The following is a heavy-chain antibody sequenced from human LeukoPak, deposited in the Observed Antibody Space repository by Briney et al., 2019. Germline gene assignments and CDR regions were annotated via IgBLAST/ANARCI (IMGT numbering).Heavy chain of an antibody. CDR2: THYGSGWIN. Sequence: SQTLSLTCVISGDSVSRNDAAWNWIRQSPSRGLEWLGRTHYGSGWINDYAVSLGSRIVVSADTSKNQFSLQLNSVTPEDTAVYYCARGRRVYYGMDVWGQGTTVTVSS. J-gene: IGHJ6*02. D-gene: IGHD6-6*01. CDR3: ARGRRVYYGMDV. V-gene: IGHV6-1*01. CDR1: GDSVSRNDAA.